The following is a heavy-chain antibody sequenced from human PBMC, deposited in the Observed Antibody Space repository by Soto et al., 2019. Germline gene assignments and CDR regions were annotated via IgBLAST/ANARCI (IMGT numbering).Heavy chain of an antibody. CDR2: IIPILGIA. CDR1: GGTFSSYT. V-gene: IGHV1-69*02. CDR3: ARAPVGDPTSPNDY. J-gene: IGHJ4*02. D-gene: IGHD4-17*01. Sequence: ASVKVSCKASGGTFSSYTISWVRQAPGQGLEWMGRIIPILGIANYAQKFQGRVTITADKSTSTAYMELSSLRSEDTAVYYCARAPVGDPTSPNDYWGQGTLVTVSS.